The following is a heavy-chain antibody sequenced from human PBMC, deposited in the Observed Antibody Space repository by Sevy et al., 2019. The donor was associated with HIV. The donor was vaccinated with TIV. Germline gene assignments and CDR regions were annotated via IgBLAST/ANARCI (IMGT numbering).Heavy chain of an antibody. J-gene: IGHJ6*02. D-gene: IGHD3-3*01. V-gene: IGHV3-48*03. Sequence: EGSLRLSCAASGFTFSSYEMNWVRQAPGKGLEWVSYISSSGSTIYYADSVKGRFTISRDNAKNSLYLQMNSLRAEDTAVYYCARDLLPPDFWSGYLTQYYYYGMDVWGQGTTVTVSS. CDR1: GFTFSSYE. CDR2: ISSSGSTI. CDR3: ARDLLPPDFWSGYLTQYYYYGMDV.